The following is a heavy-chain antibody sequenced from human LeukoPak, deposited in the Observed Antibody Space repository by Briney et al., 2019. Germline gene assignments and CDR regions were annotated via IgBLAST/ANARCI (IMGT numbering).Heavy chain of an antibody. J-gene: IGHJ4*02. Sequence: GGSLRLSFAASGFTFSNYAMSWVRQAPGKGLEWVSGISGSGGSIYYADSVKGRFTISRDNSKNTLYLQMNSLRAEDTAVYYCAKDNSPKVYCSGGSCYSDYWGQGTLVTVSS. CDR1: GFTFSNYA. V-gene: IGHV3-23*01. CDR2: ISGSGGSI. CDR3: AKDNSPKVYCSGGSCYSDY. D-gene: IGHD2-15*01.